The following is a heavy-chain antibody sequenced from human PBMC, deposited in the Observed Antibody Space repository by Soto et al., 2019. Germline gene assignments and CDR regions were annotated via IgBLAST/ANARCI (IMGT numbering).Heavy chain of an antibody. V-gene: IGHV1-69*13. D-gene: IGHD6-19*01. J-gene: IGHJ6*02. CDR2: IIPIFGTA. CDR3: ARGPVAATVGYYYYGMDV. Sequence: SVKVSCKASGGTFSSYAISWVRQAPGQGLEWMGGIIPIFGTANYAQKFQGRVTITADESTSTAYMELSSLRSEDTAVYYCARGPVAATVGYYYYGMDVWGQGTTVTVSS. CDR1: GGTFSSYA.